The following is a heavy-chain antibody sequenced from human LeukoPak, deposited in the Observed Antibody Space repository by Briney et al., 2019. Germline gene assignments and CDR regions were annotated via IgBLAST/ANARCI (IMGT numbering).Heavy chain of an antibody. D-gene: IGHD2-15*01. CDR2: IIPIFGTA. Sequence: GASVKVSCKASGGTFSNSAISWVRQAPGQGLEWMGGIIPIFGTANYAQKFQGRVTITTDESTSTAYMELSSLRSEDTAVYYCASRRLEWAWNLHYYFDYWGQGTLVTVSS. CDR1: GGTFSNSA. J-gene: IGHJ4*02. V-gene: IGHV1-69*05. CDR3: ASRRLEWAWNLHYYFDY.